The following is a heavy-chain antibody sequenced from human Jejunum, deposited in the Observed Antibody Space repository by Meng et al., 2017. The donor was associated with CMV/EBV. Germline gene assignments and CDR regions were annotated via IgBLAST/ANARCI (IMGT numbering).Heavy chain of an antibody. CDR3: ARDRNLTY. D-gene: IGHD3-9*01. Sequence: LSCVASGFTFRTHWMTWVRQAPGKGLEWVATIKQDESETYYVGSVKGRFTISRDNVENSVFLQMNSLRGDDTAVYYCARDRNLTYWGQGTLVTVSS. CDR1: GFTFRTHW. V-gene: IGHV3-7*01. J-gene: IGHJ4*02. CDR2: IKQDESET.